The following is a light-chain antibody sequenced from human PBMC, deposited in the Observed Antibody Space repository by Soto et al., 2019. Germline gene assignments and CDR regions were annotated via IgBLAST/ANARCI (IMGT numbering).Light chain of an antibody. CDR1: QNINNY. J-gene: IGKJ4*01. V-gene: IGKV1-33*01. CDR3: QQYNSYQLT. CDR2: DAS. Sequence: DIQMTQSPSSLSASVGDRVTITCQASQNINNYLNWYQQKPGRAPKLLIYDASNLEAGVPSRFRGSGSGTDFTFTISRLQPEDIATYYCQQYNSYQLTFGGGTKVEIK.